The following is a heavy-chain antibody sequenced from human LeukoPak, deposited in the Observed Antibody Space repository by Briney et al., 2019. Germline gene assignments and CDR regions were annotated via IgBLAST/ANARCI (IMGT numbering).Heavy chain of an antibody. J-gene: IGHJ5*02. Sequence: PGGSLRLSCAASGFTFNNAWMSWVRQAPGKGLEWIGRIKSDGGTTDYAAPVKGRFTISRDDSKNTLYLQMNSLKAEDAAVYYCAKDDEWLRFQSWGQGTLVTVSS. V-gene: IGHV3-15*01. CDR1: GFTFNNAW. CDR2: IKSDGGTT. D-gene: IGHD5-12*01. CDR3: AKDDEWLRFQS.